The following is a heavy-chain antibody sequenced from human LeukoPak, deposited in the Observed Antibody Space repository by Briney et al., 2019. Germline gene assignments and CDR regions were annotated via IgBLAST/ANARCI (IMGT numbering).Heavy chain of an antibody. CDR3: TRGRGSYSLDY. CDR1: GFSFSSFA. J-gene: IGHJ4*02. V-gene: IGHV3-30*01. CDR2: ISYDGSNE. Sequence: GGSLRLSCAGSGFSFSSFAMTWVRQAPGKGLEWGAIISYDGSNEHYADSVKGRFTISRDNSKNTLYLQMNSLRAEDTAIYYCTRGRGSYSLDYWGRGTLVTVSS. D-gene: IGHD1-26*01.